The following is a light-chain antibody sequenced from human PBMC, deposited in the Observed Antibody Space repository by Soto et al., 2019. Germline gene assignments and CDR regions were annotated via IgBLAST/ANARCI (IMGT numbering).Light chain of an antibody. J-gene: IGKJ3*01. V-gene: IGKV3-20*01. Sequence: PGERATVSCRASQSVGSNYLAWYQRKPGQAPRLLIYGASSRATGIPDRFSGSGSGTDFTLTISRLEPEDFSVYYCQQYATTPFTFGPGTKVEIK. CDR2: GAS. CDR1: QSVGSNY. CDR3: QQYATTPFT.